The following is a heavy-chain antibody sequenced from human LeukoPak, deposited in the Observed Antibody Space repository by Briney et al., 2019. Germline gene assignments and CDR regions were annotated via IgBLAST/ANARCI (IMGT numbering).Heavy chain of an antibody. D-gene: IGHD5-18*01. Sequence: KTSETLSLTCNVSGGSIGSYYWSWIRQPPGKGLEWIGYVYYSGSTNYNPSLETRVTISVDTSKNQFSLKLSSVTAADTAVYYCARGASGYSYGWGQGTLVTVSS. V-gene: IGHV4-59*01. CDR2: VYYSGST. J-gene: IGHJ4*02. CDR3: ARGASGYSYG. CDR1: GGSIGSYY.